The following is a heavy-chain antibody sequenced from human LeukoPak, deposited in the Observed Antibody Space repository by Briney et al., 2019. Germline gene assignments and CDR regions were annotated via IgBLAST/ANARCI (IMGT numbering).Heavy chain of an antibody. CDR2: INHSGST. Sequence: PSETLSLTCAVYGGSFSGYYWSWIRQPPGKGLEWIGEINHSGSTNYNPSLKSRVTISVDTSKNQFSLKLSSVTAADTAVYYCARGITYYDFWSGPAKNWFDPWGQGTLVTVSS. D-gene: IGHD3-3*01. V-gene: IGHV4-34*01. CDR3: ARGITYYDFWSGPAKNWFDP. CDR1: GGSFSGYY. J-gene: IGHJ5*02.